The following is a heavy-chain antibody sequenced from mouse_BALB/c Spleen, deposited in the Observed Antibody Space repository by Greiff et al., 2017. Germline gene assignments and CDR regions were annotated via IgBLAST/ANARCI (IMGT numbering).Heavy chain of an antibody. J-gene: IGHJ4*01. CDR3: ARDRDYYGRMDY. Sequence: EVKVEESGGGLVQPGGSLRLSCATSGFTFTDYYMSWVRQPPGKALEWLGFIRNKANGYTTEYSASVKGRFTISRDNSQSILYLQMNTLRAEDSATYYCARDRDYYGRMDYWGQGTSVTVSS. CDR1: GFTFTDYY. D-gene: IGHD1-1*01. V-gene: IGHV7-3*02. CDR2: IRNKANGYTT.